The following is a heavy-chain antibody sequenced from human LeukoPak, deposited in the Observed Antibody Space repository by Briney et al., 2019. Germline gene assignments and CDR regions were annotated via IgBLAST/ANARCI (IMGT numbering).Heavy chain of an antibody. CDR1: GYTFTGYY. CDR2: INPNSGGT. CDR3: ARVVNIGSGWPYYFDY. V-gene: IGHV1-2*02. J-gene: IGHJ4*02. Sequence: ASVKVSCKASGYTFTGYYMHSVRQAPGQGLEWMGWINPNSGGTNYAQKFQGRVTMTRDTSISTAYMELSRLRSDDTAVYYCARVVNIGSGWPYYFDYWGQGTLVTVSS. D-gene: IGHD6-19*01.